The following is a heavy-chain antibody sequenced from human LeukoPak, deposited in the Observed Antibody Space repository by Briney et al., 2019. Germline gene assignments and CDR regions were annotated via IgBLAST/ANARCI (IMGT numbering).Heavy chain of an antibody. J-gene: IGHJ3*02. CDR3: TRDGRTEKRDAFDI. CDR2: IRSKTYGGTT. CDR1: GFTFGDYA. Sequence: GGSLRLSCTASGFTFGDYALSWVRQAPGKGLEWVSFIRSKTYGGTTEYAASVKGRFTISRDDSKTIAYLQMNSLKTEDTAVYYCTRDGRTEKRDAFDIWGQGTMVTVSS. D-gene: IGHD1/OR15-1a*01. V-gene: IGHV3-49*04.